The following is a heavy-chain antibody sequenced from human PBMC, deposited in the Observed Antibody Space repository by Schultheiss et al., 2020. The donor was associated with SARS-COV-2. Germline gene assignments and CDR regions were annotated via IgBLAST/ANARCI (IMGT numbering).Heavy chain of an antibody. CDR3: VRDDYVQGDFDY. V-gene: IGHV3-48*03. CDR1: GFTFSSYE. D-gene: IGHD3-10*02. CDR2: IGSSGNTI. Sequence: GGSLRLSCAASGFTFSSYEMNWVRQAPGKGLEWVSYIGSSGNTIYYADSVKGRFTISRDNAKSSLYLEMNSQRVEDTAVFYCVRDDYVQGDFDYWGQGTLVTVSS. J-gene: IGHJ4*02.